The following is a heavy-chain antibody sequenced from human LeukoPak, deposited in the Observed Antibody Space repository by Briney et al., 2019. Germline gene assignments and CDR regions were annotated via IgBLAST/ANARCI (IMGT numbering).Heavy chain of an antibody. J-gene: IGHJ4*02. Sequence: GGSLRLSCAASGFTFSGYWMSWVRQAPGKGLEWVANIKQDGSEKYYVDSVKGRFTISRDNAKNSLYLQMNSLRAEDTAVYYCARGSYYFDKSGSFDYWGQGTLVTVSS. V-gene: IGHV3-7*04. CDR1: GFTFSGYW. D-gene: IGHD3-22*01. CDR3: ARGSYYFDKSGSFDY. CDR2: IKQDGSEK.